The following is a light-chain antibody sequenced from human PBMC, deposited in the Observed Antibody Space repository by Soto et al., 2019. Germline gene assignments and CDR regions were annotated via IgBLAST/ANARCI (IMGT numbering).Light chain of an antibody. V-gene: IGKV3-20*01. J-gene: IGKJ1*01. CDR3: QQYGSSPWT. Sequence: EIVLTQSPGTLSLSPGERATLSCRASQSVTSSYLGWYQQKPGQAPRLLIYGASSRATGIPDRFSGSGSGTDFTLTISRLEPEDFAVYYCQQYGSSPWTFGQGTKVDSK. CDR1: QSVTSSY. CDR2: GAS.